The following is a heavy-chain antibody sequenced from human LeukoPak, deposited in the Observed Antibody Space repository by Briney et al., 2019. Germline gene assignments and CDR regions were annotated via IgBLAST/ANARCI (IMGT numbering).Heavy chain of an antibody. D-gene: IGHD6-19*01. Sequence: ASVKVSCKASGYTFTSYGISWVQQAPGQGLEWMGWISAYNGNTNYAQKLQGRVTMTTDTSTSTAYMELRSLRSDDTAVYYCARDRYRGRIAVAGTLSAYWGQGTLVTVSS. V-gene: IGHV1-18*01. CDR3: ARDRYRGRIAVAGTLSAY. CDR2: ISAYNGNT. CDR1: GYTFTSYG. J-gene: IGHJ4*02.